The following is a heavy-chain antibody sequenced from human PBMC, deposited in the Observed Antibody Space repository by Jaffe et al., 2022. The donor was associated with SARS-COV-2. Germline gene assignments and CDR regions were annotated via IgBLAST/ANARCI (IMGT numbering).Heavy chain of an antibody. D-gene: IGHD4-17*01. J-gene: IGHJ4*02. Sequence: QVQLVQSGSELKKPGASVKVSCKASGYSFTKYRMNWLRQAPGQGLEWMGWINTNTGDPTYAQGFSGRFVFSLDTSVSTAYLQISSLKTEDTAVYYCATFLGTTVTTSDCWGQGTLVTVSS. V-gene: IGHV7-4-1*02. CDR2: INTNTGDP. CDR3: ATFLGTTVTTSDC. CDR1: GYSFTKYR.